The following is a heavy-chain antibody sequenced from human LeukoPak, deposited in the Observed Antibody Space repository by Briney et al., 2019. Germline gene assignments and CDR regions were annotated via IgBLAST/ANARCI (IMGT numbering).Heavy chain of an antibody. Sequence: ASVKVSCKASGGTFSSYAISWVRQAPGQGLEWMGGIIPIFGTANYAQKFQGRVTITTDESTSTAYMELSSLRSEDTAVYYCARDSGIVVVKGPREDYYYYMDVWGKGTTVTVSS. CDR2: IIPIFGTA. D-gene: IGHD3-22*01. CDR1: GGTFSSYA. J-gene: IGHJ6*03. V-gene: IGHV1-69*05. CDR3: ARDSGIVVVKGPREDYYYYMDV.